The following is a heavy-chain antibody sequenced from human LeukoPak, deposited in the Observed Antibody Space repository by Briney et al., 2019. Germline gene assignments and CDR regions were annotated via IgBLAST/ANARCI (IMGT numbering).Heavy chain of an antibody. CDR1: GFTFSSYE. D-gene: IGHD3-16*01. V-gene: IGHV3-48*03. CDR2: ISSSSTII. Sequence: GGSLRLSCAASGFTFSSYELYWVRQAPGKGLEWISYISSSSTIIKYADSVRGRFTISRGDAREPLYLQMSSLRADDTAIYYCGASRQYVGAFDIWGQGTLVTVSS. J-gene: IGHJ3*02. CDR3: GASRQYVGAFDI.